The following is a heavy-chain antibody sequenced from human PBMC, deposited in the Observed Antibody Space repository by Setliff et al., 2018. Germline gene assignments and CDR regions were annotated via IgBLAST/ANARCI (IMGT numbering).Heavy chain of an antibody. Sequence: GSLRLSCGASGFTFRKYWMYWVRQVPGKGLVWVSRISPDGTITNYADSVKGRFTISRDSAKNSLHLQMTSLSAEDTAVYYCARRLPYFGMDVWGQGTTVTVSS. D-gene: IGHD2-15*01. CDR2: ISPDGTIT. CDR1: GFTFRKYW. J-gene: IGHJ6*02. CDR3: ARRLPYFGMDV. V-gene: IGHV3-74*01.